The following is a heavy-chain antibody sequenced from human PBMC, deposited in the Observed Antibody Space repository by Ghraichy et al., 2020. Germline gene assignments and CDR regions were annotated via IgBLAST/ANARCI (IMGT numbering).Heavy chain of an antibody. V-gene: IGHV3-21*01. J-gene: IGHJ1*01. D-gene: IGHD3-3*01. CDR2: ISSGGTYM. Sequence: GESLNISCAASGFTFSTYSMHWVRQAPGKGLEWVSSISSGGTYMYYADSLKGRFSISRDNANNSLYLQMSSLIAEDTAVYYCARDRGSGLLGPEYFQHWDQGTLVTVSS. CDR1: GFTFSTYS. CDR3: ARDRGSGLLGPEYFQH.